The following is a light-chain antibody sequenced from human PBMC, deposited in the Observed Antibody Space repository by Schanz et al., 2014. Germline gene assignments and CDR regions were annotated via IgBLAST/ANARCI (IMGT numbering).Light chain of an antibody. CDR3: QQYNSARWT. CDR1: QTISTW. CDR2: DAS. Sequence: DIQMTQSPSTLSASVGDRVTLTCRASQTISTWLAWYQQKPGKAPKLLIYDASSLESGVPSRFSGSGSGTKFTLTISSLQPDDSATYYCQQYNSARWTFGQGTKVEI. J-gene: IGKJ1*01. V-gene: IGKV1-5*01.